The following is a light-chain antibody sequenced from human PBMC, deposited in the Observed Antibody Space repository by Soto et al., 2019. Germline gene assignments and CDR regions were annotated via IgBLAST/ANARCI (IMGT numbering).Light chain of an antibody. J-gene: IGLJ3*02. CDR2: EGT. CDR1: NNDVGKSKL. Sequence: QSALTQPASVSESPGQSITISCTGTNNDVGKSKLVSWFQHHLGKAPKLIIYEGTKRPSGVSNRFSASQSGNTASLTLSGLQAEDEADYYCYSYAGTSPLVFCGGTTLTVL. V-gene: IGLV2-23*01. CDR3: YSYAGTSPLV.